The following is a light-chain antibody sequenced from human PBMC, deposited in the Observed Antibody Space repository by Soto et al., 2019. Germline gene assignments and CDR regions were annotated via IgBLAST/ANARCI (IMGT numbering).Light chain of an antibody. J-gene: IGLJ1*01. CDR2: EVN. CDR3: ATWDDSLNGFYV. V-gene: IGLV2-14*01. CDR1: SFDVDDYNS. Sequence: QSFLAQPASVSGSPGQSITISCTGTSFDVDDYNSVSWYQQPPGKAPKLIIYEVNNRPSGVSNRFSGSNSDNTASLAISGLRSDDEADYFCATWDDSLNGFYVFGTGTKVTVL.